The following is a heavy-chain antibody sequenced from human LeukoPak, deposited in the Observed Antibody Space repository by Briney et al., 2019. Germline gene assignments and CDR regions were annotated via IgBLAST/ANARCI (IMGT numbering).Heavy chain of an antibody. V-gene: IGHV1-18*01. Sequence: ASVKVSCKASGYTFTSYGISWVRQAPGQGLEWIGWISAYNGNTNYAQKLQGRVTMTTDTSTSTAYMELRSLRSDDTAVYYCARDPQGVYYGSGRYAFDIWGQGTMVTVSS. J-gene: IGHJ3*02. CDR2: ISAYNGNT. CDR1: GYTFTSYG. CDR3: ARDPQGVYYGSGRYAFDI. D-gene: IGHD3-10*01.